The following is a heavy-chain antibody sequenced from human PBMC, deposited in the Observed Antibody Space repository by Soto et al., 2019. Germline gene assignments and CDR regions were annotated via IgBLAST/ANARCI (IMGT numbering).Heavy chain of an antibody. Sequence: SSETLSLTCTVSGGSMRNVYWSWIRQPPGKRLEWIGFIFHSGNAKYNPSLKSRVTISTDTSKSPFSLSLDSVTAAATAVYFCARAHAPTRPCDYWDRRTLVTVSS. D-gene: IGHD2-2*01. CDR2: IFHSGNA. V-gene: IGHV4-59*01. CDR3: ARAHAPTRPCDY. CDR1: GGSMRNVY. J-gene: IGHJ4*01.